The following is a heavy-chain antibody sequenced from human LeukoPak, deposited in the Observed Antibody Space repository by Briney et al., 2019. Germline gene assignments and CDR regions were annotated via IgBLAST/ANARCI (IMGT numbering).Heavy chain of an antibody. V-gene: IGHV3-48*03. CDR2: ISSSGSTI. J-gene: IGHJ6*04. Sequence: PGGSLRLSCAPSGFTFSSYELNWVRQAPAKGLEWVSYISSSGSTIYYADSVKGRFTLSRDNAKNSLCLQMNSLRAEDTAVYYCAELGITMIGGVWGKGTTVTISS. CDR3: AELGITMIGGV. CDR1: GFTFSSYE. D-gene: IGHD3-10*02.